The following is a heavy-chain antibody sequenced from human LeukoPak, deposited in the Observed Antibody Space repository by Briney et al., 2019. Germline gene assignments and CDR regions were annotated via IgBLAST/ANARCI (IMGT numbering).Heavy chain of an antibody. CDR1: GGSISSYY. V-gene: IGHV4-4*07. CDR2: IYSSGII. Sequence: SVTLSLTCTVSGGSISSYYWSWIRQPAGKAPEWIGRIYSSGIINYNPSLKSRVTMSLDNSKNQLSLKLSYVTAADTAVYYCARDTGKSGYPDYWGQGTLVTVSS. D-gene: IGHD3-3*01. CDR3: ARDTGKSGYPDY. J-gene: IGHJ4*02.